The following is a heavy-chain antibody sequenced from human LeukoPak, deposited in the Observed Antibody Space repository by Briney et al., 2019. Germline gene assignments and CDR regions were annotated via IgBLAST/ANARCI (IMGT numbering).Heavy chain of an antibody. CDR2: ISFDGRKK. J-gene: IGHJ4*02. CDR1: GFTFSNFW. V-gene: IGHV3-30*03. D-gene: IGHD1-26*01. Sequence: PGGSLRLSCAASGFTFSNFWMHWVRLAPGKGLEWVAVISFDGRKKSYADSVKGRFTISRDNSKNTLYLQMDSLRVEDTAIYYCARDRAWDYLDSWDQGPLVTVSS. CDR3: ARDRAWDYLDS.